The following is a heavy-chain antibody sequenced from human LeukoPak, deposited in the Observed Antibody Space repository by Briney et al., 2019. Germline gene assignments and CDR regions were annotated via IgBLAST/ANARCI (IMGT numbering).Heavy chain of an antibody. CDR2: IYHSGST. V-gene: IGHV4-38-2*01. D-gene: IGHD5-18*01. Sequence: PSETLSLTCAVSGYSISSGYYWGWIRQPPGKGLEWIGSIYHSGSTYYNPSLKSRVTISVDTSKNQFSLKLSSVTAADTAVYYCARHHTAMVDYWAREPWSPSPQ. CDR1: GYSISSGYY. J-gene: IGHJ4*02. CDR3: ARHHTAMVDY.